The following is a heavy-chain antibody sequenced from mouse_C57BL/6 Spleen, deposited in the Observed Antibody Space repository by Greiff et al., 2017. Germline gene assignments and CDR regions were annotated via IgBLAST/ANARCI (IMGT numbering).Heavy chain of an antibody. CDR1: GFTFSDYY. J-gene: IGHJ2*01. CDR3: ARDQDGYPFDY. D-gene: IGHD2-3*01. CDR2: INYDGSST. Sequence: EVQLVESEGGLVQPGSSMKLSCTASGFTFSDYYMAWVRQVPEKGLEWVANINYDGSSTYYLDSLKSRFIISRDNAKNILYLQMSSLKSEDTATYYCARDQDGYPFDYWGQGTTLTVSS. V-gene: IGHV5-16*01.